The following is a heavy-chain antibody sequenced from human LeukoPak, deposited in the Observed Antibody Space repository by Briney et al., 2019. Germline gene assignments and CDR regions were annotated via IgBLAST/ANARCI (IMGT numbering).Heavy chain of an antibody. Sequence: GGSSRLSCAASGFTVSSNYMSWVRQAPGKGLEWVSVIYSGGSTYYADSVKGRFTISRDNSKNTLYLQMNSLRAEDTAVYYCARSRTWLAGWLDPWGQGTLVTVSS. D-gene: IGHD5-12*01. V-gene: IGHV3-53*01. CDR1: GFTVSSNY. CDR3: ARSRTWLAGWLDP. CDR2: IYSGGST. J-gene: IGHJ5*02.